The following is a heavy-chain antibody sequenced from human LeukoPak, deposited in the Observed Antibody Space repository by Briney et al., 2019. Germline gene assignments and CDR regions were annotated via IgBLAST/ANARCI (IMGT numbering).Heavy chain of an antibody. J-gene: IGHJ4*02. CDR3: ARVTYSGYSSSWYQY. CDR1: GYTFTSYG. D-gene: IGHD6-13*01. Sequence: ASVKVSCKASGYTFTSYGISWVRQAPGQGLEWMGWINPNSGGTNYAQKFQGRVTMTRDTSISTAYMELSRLRSDDTAVYYCARVTYSGYSSSWYQYWGQGTLVTVSS. CDR2: INPNSGGT. V-gene: IGHV1-2*02.